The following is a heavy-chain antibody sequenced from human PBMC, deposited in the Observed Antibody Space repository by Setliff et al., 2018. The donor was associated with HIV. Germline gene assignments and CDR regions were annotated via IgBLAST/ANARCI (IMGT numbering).Heavy chain of an antibody. D-gene: IGHD6-13*01. CDR1: GGPFSGYY. Sequence: ETLSLTCAVYGGPFSGYYWSWIRQPPGKGLEWIGEINHSGSTNYNPSLKSRVTISVDTSMDQFSLKLNSVTAADTAVYYCAAASSWDPLLDYWGQGTLVTVSS. CDR2: INHSGST. J-gene: IGHJ4*02. CDR3: AAASSWDPLLDY. V-gene: IGHV4-34*01.